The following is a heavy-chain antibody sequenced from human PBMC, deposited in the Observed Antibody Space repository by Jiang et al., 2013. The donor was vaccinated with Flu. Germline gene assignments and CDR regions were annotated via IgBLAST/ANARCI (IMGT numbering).Heavy chain of an antibody. CDR1: GYTFIDYY. J-gene: IGHJ4*02. CDR2: INPNSGDT. CDR3: ARGCGSGSCYYVY. Sequence: VQLVESGAEVKKPGASVKVSCKASGYTFIDYYIHWVRQAPGQGLEWMGWINPNSGDTNYAQNFQGRVTMTRDTSISTAYMELSRLRSDDTTVYYSARGCGSGSCYYVYWGQGTLVTVSS. V-gene: IGHV1-2*02. D-gene: IGHD2-15*01.